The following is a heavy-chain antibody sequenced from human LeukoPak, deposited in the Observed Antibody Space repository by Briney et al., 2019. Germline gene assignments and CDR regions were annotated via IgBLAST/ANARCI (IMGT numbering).Heavy chain of an antibody. CDR2: FIPIFGSA. V-gene: IGHV1-69*13. D-gene: IGHD1-26*01. Sequence: GASVKVSCKASGGTLANYAVSWVRQAPGQGLEWMGGFIPIFGSANYAQQFQGRLTMTADESTSTAYMELSSLRSEDTAVYYCARWGAEWEPRGAFDIWGQGTMVTVSS. J-gene: IGHJ3*02. CDR1: GGTLANYA. CDR3: ARWGAEWEPRGAFDI.